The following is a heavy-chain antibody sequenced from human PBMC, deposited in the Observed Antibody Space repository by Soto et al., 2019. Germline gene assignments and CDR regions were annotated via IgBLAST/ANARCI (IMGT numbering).Heavy chain of an antibody. J-gene: IGHJ5*02. Sequence: QVQVVQSGAEVKKPGASVKVSCKTSGYFFNDYHMHWVRKAPGQGLEWMGWINPKNGDTNYAQKFQDRVTMTRDTSISTVYIELSRLTSDDTAVYYCAGEAGGSNIAAVLLDPWGQGTLVTVSS. CDR3: AGEAGGSNIAAVLLDP. V-gene: IGHV1-2*02. CDR1: GYFFNDYH. D-gene: IGHD3-3*02. CDR2: INPKNGDT.